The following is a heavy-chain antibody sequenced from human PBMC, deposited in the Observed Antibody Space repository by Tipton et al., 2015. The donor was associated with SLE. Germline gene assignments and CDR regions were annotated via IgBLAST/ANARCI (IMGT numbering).Heavy chain of an antibody. V-gene: IGHV4-61*05. CDR3: ARGNYDFRGRTFDI. CDR2: IYSSGGT. D-gene: IGHD3-3*01. J-gene: IGHJ3*02. CDR1: GDSISSSSYY. Sequence: TLSLTCTVSGDSISSSSYYWSWIRQPPGKGLEWIGYIYSSGGTDYNPSLKSRLTISVEASKNQFSLKLTSVTAADTAVYYCARGNYDFRGRTFDIWGQGTMVTVSS.